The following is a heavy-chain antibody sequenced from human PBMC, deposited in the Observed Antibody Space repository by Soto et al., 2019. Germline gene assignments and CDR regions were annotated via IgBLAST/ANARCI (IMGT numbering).Heavy chain of an antibody. CDR1: EFTFSHYI. Sequence: QVQLVESGGGVVQPGKSLRLSCAASEFTFSHYIMHWVRQAPGKGLEWVAMILHDGNNKYYADSVKGRFTISRDNSKNTLYMQMNSLRTEDTAMYYCARDDEDGSYCDLGYWGQGPLVTVSS. CDR2: ILHDGNNK. V-gene: IGHV3-30-3*01. D-gene: IGHD3-10*01. CDR3: ARDDEDGSYCDLGY. J-gene: IGHJ4*02.